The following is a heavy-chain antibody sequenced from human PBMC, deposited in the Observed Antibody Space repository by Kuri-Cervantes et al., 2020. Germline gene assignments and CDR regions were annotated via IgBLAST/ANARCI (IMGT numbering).Heavy chain of an antibody. J-gene: IGHJ4*02. Sequence: GGSLRLSCAASGFTFSSYSMNWVRQAPGTGLEWVSYISSSSRSIYYADSVKGRFTISRDNAKNSLYLQMNRLRAEDTAVYYCTKDAPGSFDRWGQGTLVTVSS. D-gene: IGHD3-10*01. CDR3: TKDAPGSFDR. CDR2: ISSSSRSI. V-gene: IGHV3-48*01. CDR1: GFTFSSYS.